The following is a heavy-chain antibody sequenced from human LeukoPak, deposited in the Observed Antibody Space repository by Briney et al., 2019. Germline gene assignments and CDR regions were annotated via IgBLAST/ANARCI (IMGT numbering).Heavy chain of an antibody. D-gene: IGHD3-22*01. CDR2: ISSSSSYI. J-gene: IGHJ4*02. V-gene: IGHV3-21*01. CDR3: ARDLGRDSSVGLSSDY. Sequence: GGSLRPSCAASGFTFSSYSMNWVRQAPGKGLEWVSSISSSSSYIYYADSVKGRFTISRDNAKNSLYLQMNSLRAEDTAVYYCARDLGRDSSVGLSSDYWGQGTLVTVSS. CDR1: GFTFSSYS.